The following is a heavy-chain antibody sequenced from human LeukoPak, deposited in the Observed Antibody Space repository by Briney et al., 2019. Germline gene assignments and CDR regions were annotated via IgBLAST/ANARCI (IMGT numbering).Heavy chain of an antibody. Sequence: GGSLRLSCAASGFTFSSYGMHWVRQAPGKGLEWVAFIRYDGSNKYYADSVEGRFTISRDNSKNTLYLQMNSLRAEDTAVYYCAKDSDYDILTGYYNPFDYWGQGTLVTASS. CDR1: GFTFSSYG. CDR2: IRYDGSNK. D-gene: IGHD3-9*01. CDR3: AKDSDYDILTGYYNPFDY. V-gene: IGHV3-30*02. J-gene: IGHJ4*02.